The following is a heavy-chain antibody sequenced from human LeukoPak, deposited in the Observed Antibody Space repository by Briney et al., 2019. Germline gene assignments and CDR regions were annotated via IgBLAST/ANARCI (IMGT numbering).Heavy chain of an antibody. J-gene: IGHJ4*02. V-gene: IGHV4-34*01. Sequence: PSETLSLTCAVYGGSFSGYYWSWILQPPGKGLEWIGEINHSGSTNYNPSLKSRVTISVDTSKNQFSLKLSSVTAADTAVYYCARGLKYIIAARPGSFFDYWGQGTLVTVSS. CDR2: INHSGST. CDR3: ARGLKYIIAARPGSFFDY. D-gene: IGHD6-6*01. CDR1: GGSFSGYY.